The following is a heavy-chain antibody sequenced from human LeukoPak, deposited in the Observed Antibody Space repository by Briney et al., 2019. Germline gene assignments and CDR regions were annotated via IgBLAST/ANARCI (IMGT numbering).Heavy chain of an antibody. CDR3: ARVQGGGVLADY. CDR1: GYTFTSYG. V-gene: IGHV1-18*01. Sequence: ASVKVSCKASGYTFTSYGISWVRQAPGQGLEWMGWISAYNGNTNYAQKPQGRVTMTTDTPTSTAYMELRSLRSDDTAVYYCARVQGGGVLADYWGQGTLVTVSS. J-gene: IGHJ4*02. D-gene: IGHD3-16*01. CDR2: ISAYNGNT.